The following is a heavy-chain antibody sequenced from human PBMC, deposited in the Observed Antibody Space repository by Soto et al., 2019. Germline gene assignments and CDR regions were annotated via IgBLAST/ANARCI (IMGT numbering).Heavy chain of an antibody. D-gene: IGHD1-1*01. CDR3: ARLFAGATGNWYFDL. CDR1: GGSFSGYY. CDR2: ITRSGGI. Sequence: QVQLQQWGAGLLKPSETLSLTCAVYGGSFSGYYWSWVRQPPGKGLEWIGEITRSGGINYNPSLKSRVTMSLDTSKNQFSLRLNSMSDADTAVYYCARLFAGATGNWYFDLWGRGTLVTVSS. J-gene: IGHJ2*01. V-gene: IGHV4-34*01.